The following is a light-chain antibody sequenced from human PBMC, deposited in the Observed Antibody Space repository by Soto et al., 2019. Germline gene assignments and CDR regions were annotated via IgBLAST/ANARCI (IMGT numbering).Light chain of an antibody. Sequence: QAVVTQEPSLTVSPGGTVTLTCGSSTGAVTSSHYPYWFQQKPGQAPRTLIYDTSNKYAWTPVRFSVSLLGGKAALSLSGAHPEDEAEYYCLLSYSGARVFGGGTKVTVL. CDR3: LLSYSGARV. V-gene: IGLV7-46*01. CDR1: TGAVTSSHY. J-gene: IGLJ3*02. CDR2: DTS.